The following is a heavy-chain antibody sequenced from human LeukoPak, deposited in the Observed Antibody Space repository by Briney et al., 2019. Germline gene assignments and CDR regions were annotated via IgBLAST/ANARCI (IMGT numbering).Heavy chain of an antibody. CDR2: IYHSGST. D-gene: IGHD6-13*01. J-gene: IGHJ4*02. CDR1: GGSISSSNW. Sequence: PSETLSLTCAVSGGSISSSNWWSWVRQPPGKGLEWIGEIYHSGSTNYNPSLKSRVTISVDKSKNQFSLKLSSVTAADTAVYYCASFLQIVRSSSWYFDYWGQGTLVTVSS. CDR3: ASFLQIVRSSSWYFDY. V-gene: IGHV4-4*02.